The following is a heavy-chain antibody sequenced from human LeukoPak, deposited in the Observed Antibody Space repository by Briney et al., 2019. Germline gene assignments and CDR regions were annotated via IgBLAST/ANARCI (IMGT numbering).Heavy chain of an antibody. Sequence: PSETLSLTCTVSGGSISSYQWSWIRPPPGKGLEWIGYMYYSGSTKYNPSLKSRVTISGDTSKNQFSLKLISVTAADAAVYYCAGHDYYGSGSYRWGQGTLVTVSS. V-gene: IGHV4-59*08. J-gene: IGHJ5*02. CDR2: MYYSGST. CDR3: AGHDYYGSGSYR. CDR1: GGSISSYQ. D-gene: IGHD3-10*01.